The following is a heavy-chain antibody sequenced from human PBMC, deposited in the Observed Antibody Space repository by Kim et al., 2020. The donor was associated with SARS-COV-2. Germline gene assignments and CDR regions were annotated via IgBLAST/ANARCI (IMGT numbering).Heavy chain of an antibody. CDR2: IWYDGSNK. CDR1: GFTFSSYG. V-gene: IGHV3-33*01. CDR3: ARGAGADGYGDYGDY. D-gene: IGHD4-17*01. J-gene: IGHJ4*02. Sequence: GGSLRLSCAASGFTFSSYGMHWVRQAPGKGLEWVAVIWYDGSNKYYADSVKGRFTISGDNSKNTLYLQMNSLRAEDTAVYYCARGAGADGYGDYGDYWGQGTLVTVSS.